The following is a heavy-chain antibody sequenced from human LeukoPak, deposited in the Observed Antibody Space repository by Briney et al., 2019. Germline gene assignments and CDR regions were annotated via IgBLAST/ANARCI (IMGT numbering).Heavy chain of an antibody. CDR1: GGTFISYA. CDR2: IIPIFGTA. Sequence: SVKVSCKASGGTFISYAISWVRQAPGQGLEWMGGIIPIFGTANYAQKFQGRVTITADESTSTAYMQLSSLRSEDTAVYHCARSHPPHVLRFLEWPLDYWGQGTLVTVSS. CDR3: ARSHPPHVLRFLEWPLDY. D-gene: IGHD3-3*01. J-gene: IGHJ4*02. V-gene: IGHV1-69*13.